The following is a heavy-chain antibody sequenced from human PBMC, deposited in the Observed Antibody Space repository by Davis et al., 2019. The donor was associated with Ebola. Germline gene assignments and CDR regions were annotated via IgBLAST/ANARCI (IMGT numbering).Heavy chain of an antibody. Sequence: PGGSLRLSCAASGFTFSSYWMHWVRQAPGKGLEWVANIKQDGSEKYYVDSVKGRFTISRDNAKNSLYLQMNSLRAEDTAVYYCARCVTRECVDYWGQGTLVTVSS. CDR3: ARCVTRECVDY. CDR1: GFTFSSYW. V-gene: IGHV3-7*01. CDR2: IKQDGSEK. D-gene: IGHD3-10*01. J-gene: IGHJ4*02.